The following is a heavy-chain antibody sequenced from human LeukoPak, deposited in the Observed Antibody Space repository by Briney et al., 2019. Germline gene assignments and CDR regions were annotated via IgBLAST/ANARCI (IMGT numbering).Heavy chain of an antibody. CDR3: AREPPDYDFWSGYFV. J-gene: IGHJ4*02. Sequence: QPSETLSLTCSVSGGSISSTSYYWGWIRQPPGKGLEWIGSIYYSGSTYYNPPLKSRVTISVDTSKNQFSLKLSSVTAADTAVYYCAREPPDYDFWSGYFVWGQGTLVTVSS. D-gene: IGHD3-3*01. V-gene: IGHV4-39*02. CDR1: GGSISSTSYY. CDR2: IYYSGST.